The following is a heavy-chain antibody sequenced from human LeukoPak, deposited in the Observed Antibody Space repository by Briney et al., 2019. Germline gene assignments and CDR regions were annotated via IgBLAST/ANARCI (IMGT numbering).Heavy chain of an antibody. D-gene: IGHD3-22*01. CDR3: AKDGFDYYDSSGYYYFNY. Sequence: GGSLRLSCAASGFTFSNYAMSWVRQAPGKGLQWVSAISGGGVAIYYADSVKCRFTISRDNSKNTLYLQMNSLRAEDTAVYYCAKDGFDYYDSSGYYYFNYWGQGTLVTVSS. V-gene: IGHV3-23*01. CDR1: GFTFSNYA. J-gene: IGHJ4*02. CDR2: ISGGGVAI.